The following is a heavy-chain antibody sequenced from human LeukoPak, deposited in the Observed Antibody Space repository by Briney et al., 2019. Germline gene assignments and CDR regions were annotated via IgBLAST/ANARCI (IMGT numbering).Heavy chain of an antibody. D-gene: IGHD4-17*01. Sequence: SETLSLTCTVSGGSISSGGYYWSWIRQPPGKGLEWIGYIYHSGSTYYNPSLKSRVTISVDRSKNQFSLKLSSVTAADTAVYYCARSDGDYLDYWGQGTLVTVSS. J-gene: IGHJ4*02. V-gene: IGHV4-30-2*01. CDR1: GGSISSGGYY. CDR3: ARSDGDYLDY. CDR2: IYHSGST.